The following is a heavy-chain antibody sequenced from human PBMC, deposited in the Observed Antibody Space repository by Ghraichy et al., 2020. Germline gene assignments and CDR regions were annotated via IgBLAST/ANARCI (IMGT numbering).Heavy chain of an antibody. Sequence: SGPTLVKPTQTLTLTCTFSGFSLSTSGVGVGWIRQPPGKALEWLALIYWDDDKRYSPSLKSRLTITKDTSKNQVVLTMTNMDPVDTATYYCAHMLVPWFLLPDYYYMDVWGKGTTVTVSS. CDR1: GFSLSTSGVG. V-gene: IGHV2-5*02. J-gene: IGHJ6*03. CDR3: AHMLVPWFLLPDYYYMDV. CDR2: IYWDDDK. D-gene: IGHD3-22*01.